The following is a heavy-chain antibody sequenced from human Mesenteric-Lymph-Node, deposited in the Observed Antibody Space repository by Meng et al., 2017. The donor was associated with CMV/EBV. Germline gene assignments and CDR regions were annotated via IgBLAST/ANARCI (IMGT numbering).Heavy chain of an antibody. CDR2: LNWKDDK. V-gene: IGHV2-5*01. J-gene: IGHJ5*02. CDR1: TGSGVR. D-gene: IGHD2-2*03. Sequence: TGSGVRVGWVRQPPGKALEWLAFLNWKDDKSYSPSLKHRLSISGDASKNEVVLTMTNMEPADTATYYCVHRTGLGYCTTACPGFDPWGQGILVTVSS. CDR3: VHRTGLGYCTTACPGFDP.